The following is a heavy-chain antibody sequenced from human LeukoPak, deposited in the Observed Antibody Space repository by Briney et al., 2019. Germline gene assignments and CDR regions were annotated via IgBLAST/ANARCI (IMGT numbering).Heavy chain of an antibody. J-gene: IGHJ5*02. CDR1: GYSFTSYW. CDR3: ARGVPAAMSWFDP. D-gene: IGHD2-2*01. V-gene: IGHV5-51*01. Sequence: GESLRISCKGSGYSFTSYWIGWVRQMPGKGLEWMGIIYPGDSDTRYSPSFQGQVTISADKSISTAYLQWSSLKASDTAMYYRARGVPAAMSWFDPWGQGTLVTVSS. CDR2: IYPGDSDT.